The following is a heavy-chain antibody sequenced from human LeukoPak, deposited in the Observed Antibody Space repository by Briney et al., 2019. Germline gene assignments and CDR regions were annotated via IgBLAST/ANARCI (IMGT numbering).Heavy chain of an antibody. CDR1: GVSISSSSYY. J-gene: IGHJ4*02. CDR2: IYYSGST. CDR3: ARSLWYSGYM. D-gene: IGHD1-26*01. Sequence: SETLSLTCTVSGVSISSSSYYWGCIRQPPGKGLEWIGSIYYSGSTYYNPSLKSLVTISVDTSKNQFSLKLSSVTAADTAVYYCARSLWYSGYMWGQGTLVTVSS. V-gene: IGHV4-39*01.